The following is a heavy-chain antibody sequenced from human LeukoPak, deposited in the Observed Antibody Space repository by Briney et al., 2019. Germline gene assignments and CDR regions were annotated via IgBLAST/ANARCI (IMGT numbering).Heavy chain of an antibody. Sequence: ASVKVSCKASGGTFSSYAISWVRQAPGQGLEWMGRIIPILGIANYAQKFQGRVTITADKSTSTAYMELSSLRSEDTAVYYCARGLVVVPAAIVWFDPWGQGTLVTVSS. D-gene: IGHD2-2*01. V-gene: IGHV1-69*04. CDR3: ARGLVVVPAAIVWFDP. CDR1: GGTFSSYA. CDR2: IIPILGIA. J-gene: IGHJ5*02.